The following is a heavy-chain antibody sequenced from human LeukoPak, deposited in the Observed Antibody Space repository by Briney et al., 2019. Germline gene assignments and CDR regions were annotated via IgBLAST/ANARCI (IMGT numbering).Heavy chain of an antibody. CDR3: IAPNSGHGSC. Sequence: PGGSLRLSCTASGFTFGDYAKSWVRQAPGKGLEWVGFIRSKAYGGTTEYAASVKGRFTISRDDSKSIAYLQMNSLKTEDTAVYYCIAPNSGHGSCWGQGTLVTVSS. D-gene: IGHD5-12*01. V-gene: IGHV3-49*04. CDR2: IRSKAYGGTT. J-gene: IGHJ4*02. CDR1: GFTFGDYA.